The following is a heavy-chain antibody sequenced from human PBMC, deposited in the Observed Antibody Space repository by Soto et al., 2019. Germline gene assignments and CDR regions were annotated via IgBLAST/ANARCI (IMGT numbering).Heavy chain of an antibody. CDR3: AKDRGSYYFDY. CDR1: GFTFDDYA. Sequence: GGSLRLSCAASGFTFDDYAMHWVRQAPGKGLEWVSLISGDGGSTYYADSVKGRFTISRDNSKNSLYLQMNSLRTEDSGLYYCAKDRGSYYFDYWGQGTLVTVSS. V-gene: IGHV3-43*02. J-gene: IGHJ4*02. CDR2: ISGDGGST. D-gene: IGHD1-26*01.